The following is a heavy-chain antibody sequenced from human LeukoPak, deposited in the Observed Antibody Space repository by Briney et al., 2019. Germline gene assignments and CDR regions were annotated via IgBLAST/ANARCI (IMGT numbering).Heavy chain of an antibody. V-gene: IGHV4-4*02. D-gene: IGHD6-19*01. Sequence: PSGTLSLTCAVSGGSTSSNNWWSWVRQPPGKGLEWIGEIYLSGTTNYNPSLKSRVTISLDKSNNQFSLKLSSVTAADTAVYYCARPGSGWYRDAFDIWGQGTMVTVSS. CDR1: GGSTSSNNW. J-gene: IGHJ3*02. CDR2: IYLSGTT. CDR3: ARPGSGWYRDAFDI.